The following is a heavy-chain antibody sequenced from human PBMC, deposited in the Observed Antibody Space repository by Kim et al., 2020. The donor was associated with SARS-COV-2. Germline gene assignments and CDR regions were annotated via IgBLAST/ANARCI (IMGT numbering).Heavy chain of an antibody. V-gene: IGHV3-64*01. CDR3: ARGPLGYYYDSSGYFDC. CDR2: ISSNGGST. J-gene: IGHJ4*02. CDR1: GFTFINYP. Sequence: GSLRLSCAASGFTFINYPMHWVRQAPGKGLEYVSAISSNGGSTYYANSVKGRFTISRDNSKNTLYLQMGSLRDEDMAVYYCARGPLGYYYDSSGYFDCWGQGTLVTVSS. D-gene: IGHD3-22*01.